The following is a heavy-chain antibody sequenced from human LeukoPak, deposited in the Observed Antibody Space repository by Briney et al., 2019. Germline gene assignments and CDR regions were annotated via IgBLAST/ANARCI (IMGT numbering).Heavy chain of an antibody. Sequence: SETLSLTCTVSGGSISSYYWSWIRQPPGKGLEWIGYSGSTNYNPSLKSRVTISIDTSKNQFSLKLSSVTAADTAVYYCARHALFFSGEVKWFDPWGQGTLVTVSS. V-gene: IGHV4-59*08. D-gene: IGHD6-19*01. CDR2: SGST. J-gene: IGHJ5*02. CDR1: GGSISSYY. CDR3: ARHALFFSGEVKWFDP.